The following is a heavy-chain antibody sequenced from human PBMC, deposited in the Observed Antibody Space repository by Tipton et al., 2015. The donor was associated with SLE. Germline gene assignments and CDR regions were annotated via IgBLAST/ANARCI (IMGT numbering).Heavy chain of an antibody. J-gene: IGHJ4*02. D-gene: IGHD3-22*01. V-gene: IGHV4-39*07. Sequence: TLSLTCTVSGGSISSSSYYWGWIRQPPGKGLEWIGSIYYSGSTYYNPSLKGRLSLSLDTSQNQLSLKLSSVTSADTAVYYCARYFYDSSGVCLFDFWGQGTLVTVSS. CDR2: IYYSGST. CDR3: ARYFYDSSGVCLFDF. CDR1: GGSISSSSYY.